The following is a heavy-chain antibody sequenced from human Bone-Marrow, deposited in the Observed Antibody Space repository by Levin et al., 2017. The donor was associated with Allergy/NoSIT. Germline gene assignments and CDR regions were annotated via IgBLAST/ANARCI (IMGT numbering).Heavy chain of an antibody. V-gene: IGHV5-51*01. J-gene: IGHJ3*01. Sequence: GGSLRLSCKGSGYSVSRQWIAWVRQKPGKGLEWMGIVYPGDSDTVYSPSFQGQATSSADKSTNTAHLHWSSMKASDTAMYFCARKMGPTPAFDLWGQGTMVTVSS. CDR1: GYSVSRQW. CDR2: VYPGDSDT. CDR3: ARKMGPTPAFDL. D-gene: IGHD1-26*01.